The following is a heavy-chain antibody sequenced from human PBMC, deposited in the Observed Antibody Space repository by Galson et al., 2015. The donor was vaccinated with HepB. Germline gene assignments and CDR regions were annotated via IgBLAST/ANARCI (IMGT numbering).Heavy chain of an antibody. CDR3: ARARGSGPGAHFDY. D-gene: IGHD6-25*01. CDR2: ISDSGSST. V-gene: IGHV3-11*05. CDR1: GFTFSDDY. J-gene: IGHJ4*02. Sequence: SLRLSCAASGFTFSDDYMSWIRQAPAKGPEWVSYISDSGSSTNLADSVKGRFTIPRDNAKKSLYLQMNSLRAEDTAVYFCARARGSGPGAHFDYWGQGTVVTVSS.